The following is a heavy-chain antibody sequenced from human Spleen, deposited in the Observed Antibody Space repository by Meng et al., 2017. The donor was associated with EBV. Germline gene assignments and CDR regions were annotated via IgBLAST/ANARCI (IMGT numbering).Heavy chain of an antibody. CDR1: GYTFTPYT. CDR3: ARSRTVDIVNTSPFDS. Sequence: VQLVQSGAEVKKPGGSVKVYCKASGYTFTPYTVHWGRQAPGQRLEWMGWINSGNGDTKYSEKFQGRVTITRDTSASTAYMELSSLRSEDTAVYYCARSRTVDIVNTSPFDSWGQGTLVTVSS. J-gene: IGHJ4*02. V-gene: IGHV1-3*01. D-gene: IGHD5-12*01. CDR2: INSGNGDT.